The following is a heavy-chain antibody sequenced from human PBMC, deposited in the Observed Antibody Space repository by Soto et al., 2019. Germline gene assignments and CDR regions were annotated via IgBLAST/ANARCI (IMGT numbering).Heavy chain of an antibody. CDR1: GYTFTIYY. D-gene: IGHD3-3*01. V-gene: IGHV1-46*01. J-gene: IGHJ5*02. Sequence: ASVKGSCAASGYTFTIYYMHWVRQAPGQGLEWMGIINPSGGSTSYAQKFQGRVTMTRDTSASTVYMELSSLRSEDTAVYYCARGPVTIFGVVNPLFNWFDPCGEVPLFTV. CDR3: ARGPVTIFGVVNPLFNWFDP. CDR2: INPSGGST.